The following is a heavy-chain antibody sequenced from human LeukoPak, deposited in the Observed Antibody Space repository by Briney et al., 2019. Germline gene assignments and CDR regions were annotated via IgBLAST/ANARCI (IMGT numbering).Heavy chain of an antibody. CDR3: ARDRAGYCSGGSCYALDY. CDR1: GYTFTSYY. Sequence: GASVNVSCKASGYTFTSYYMHWVRQAPGQGLEWMGIINPSGGSTSYAQKFQGRVTMTRDTSTSTVYMELSSLRSEDTAVYYCARDRAGYCSGGSCYALDYWGQGTLVTVSS. V-gene: IGHV1-46*01. D-gene: IGHD2-15*01. J-gene: IGHJ4*02. CDR2: INPSGGST.